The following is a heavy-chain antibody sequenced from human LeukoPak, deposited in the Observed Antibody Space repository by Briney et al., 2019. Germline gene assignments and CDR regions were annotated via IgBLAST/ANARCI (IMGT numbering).Heavy chain of an antibody. D-gene: IGHD1-1*01. CDR2: IFTSGST. V-gene: IGHV4-4*09. CDR3: ATSNDVKPAQYDA. Sequence: PSETLSLTCTVSGGSISSYCWSWVRQPPGKGLEWIGYIFTSGSTDYNPSLKSRVTMSVDTCKNQLSMELRFLTAAATAVYYCATSNDVKPAQYDAWGQEPMVTVSS. J-gene: IGHJ5*02. CDR1: GGSISSYC.